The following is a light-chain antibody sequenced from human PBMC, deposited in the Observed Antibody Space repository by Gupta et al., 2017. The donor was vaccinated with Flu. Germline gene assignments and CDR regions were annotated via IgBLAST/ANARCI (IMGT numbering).Light chain of an antibody. V-gene: IGKV1-33*01. J-gene: IGKJ4*01. Sequence: DIQMTQSPSSLSASVGDRVTITCQASQDISNYLNWYQQKPGKAPKLLIYDASNLETGVPSRCSGSGSGTDFTFTISSLQPEDIATYYCQHYDNLPLTFGEGTKVEIK. CDR3: QHYDNLPLT. CDR2: DAS. CDR1: QDISNY.